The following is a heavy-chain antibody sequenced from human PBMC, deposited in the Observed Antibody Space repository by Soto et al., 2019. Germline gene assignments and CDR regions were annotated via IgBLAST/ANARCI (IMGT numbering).Heavy chain of an antibody. CDR3: ARDLGNNYGSFAY. Sequence: VQLVESGGGVVQPGRSLRLSCAASGFTFSNYAMNWVRQAPGKGLEWVAVISYDGSNKYYADSVKGRITISRDNSRNTLYLQMNSLGAEDTAMYYCARDLGNNYGSFAYWGQGTLVTVSS. CDR2: ISYDGSNK. CDR1: GFTFSNYA. D-gene: IGHD5-18*01. J-gene: IGHJ4*02. V-gene: IGHV3-30-3*01.